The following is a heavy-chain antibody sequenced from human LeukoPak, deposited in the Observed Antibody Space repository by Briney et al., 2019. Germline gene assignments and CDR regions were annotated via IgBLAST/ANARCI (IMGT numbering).Heavy chain of an antibody. J-gene: IGHJ6*02. D-gene: IGHD3-16*02. CDR2: MNPNSGYT. CDR1: GYTFTSYY. Sequence: ASVKVSCKASGYTFTSYYMHWVRQATGQGLEWMGWMNPNSGYTGYAQKFQGRVTMTRNTSISTAYMELSSLISEDTAVFYCAREGIVYYGMDVWGQGTTVTVSS. V-gene: IGHV1-8*02. CDR3: AREGIVYYGMDV.